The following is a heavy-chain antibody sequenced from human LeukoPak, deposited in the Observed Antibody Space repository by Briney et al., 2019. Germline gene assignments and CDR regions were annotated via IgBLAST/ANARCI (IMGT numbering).Heavy chain of an antibody. D-gene: IGHD3-10*01. J-gene: IGHJ4*02. CDR3: ARDRNWGILTPMVRGVIISGFDY. CDR1: GGTFSSYA. CDR2: IIPIFGTA. V-gene: IGHV1-69*05. Sequence: GASVKVSCKASGGTFSSYAISWVRQAPGQGLEWMGGIIPIFGTANYAQKFQGRVTITTDESTSTAYMELSSLRSEDTAVYYCARDRNWGILTPMVRGVIISGFDYWGQGTLVTVSS.